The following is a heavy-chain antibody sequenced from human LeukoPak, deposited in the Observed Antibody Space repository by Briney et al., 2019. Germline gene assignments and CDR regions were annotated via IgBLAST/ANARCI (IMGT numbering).Heavy chain of an antibody. CDR1: GFTFSDYW. CDR2: IGQDGILK. J-gene: IGHJ4*02. CDR3: ARGGEGMRSPRPGDY. D-gene: IGHD3-16*01. V-gene: IGHV3-7*01. Sequence: GESLRLSCAASGFTFSDYWMSWVRQAPGKGLEWVANIGQDGILKFFVDSVEGRFTISRDNAKNSLYLQMDSLRAEDTAVYYCARGGEGMRSPRPGDYWGQGTLVTVSS.